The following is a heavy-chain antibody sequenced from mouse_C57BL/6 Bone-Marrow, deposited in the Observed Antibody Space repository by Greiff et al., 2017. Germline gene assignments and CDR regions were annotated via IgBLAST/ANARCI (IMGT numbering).Heavy chain of an antibody. V-gene: IGHV8-12*01. Sequence: QVTLKESGPGILQSSQTLSLTCSFSGFSLSTSGMGVSWIRQPSGKGLEWLAHTYWDDDKRYNPSLKSRLTISKDTSKNQVFLKITSVDTADTAIYYCTRREDHNPSRYFDVWGTGTTVTVSS. CDR3: TRREDHNPSRYFDV. CDR2: TYWDDDK. J-gene: IGHJ1*03. CDR1: GFSLSTSGMG.